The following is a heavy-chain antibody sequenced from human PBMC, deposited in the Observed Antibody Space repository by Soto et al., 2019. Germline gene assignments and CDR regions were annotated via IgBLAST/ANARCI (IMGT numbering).Heavy chain of an antibody. CDR2: MNQDGSEK. V-gene: IGHV3-7*05. Sequence: EVRLVESGGGLVQPGGSLRLSCVASGFTFSSYYMTWVRQAPGEGLEWVANMNQDGSEKYYVESVKGRFIISRDNAENSLYLEVSSLRADDTAVYFWVRDILAPGSFVYFDYWGQGTLVTVSS. J-gene: IGHJ4*02. CDR1: GFTFSSYY. D-gene: IGHD2-8*02. CDR3: VRDILAPGSFVYFDY.